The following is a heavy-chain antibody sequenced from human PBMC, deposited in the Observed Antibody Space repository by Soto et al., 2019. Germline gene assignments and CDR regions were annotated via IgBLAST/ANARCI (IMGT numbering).Heavy chain of an antibody. CDR1: GGSISSYY. Sequence: SETLSLTCTVSGGSISSYYWSWIRQPPGKGLEWIGYIYYSGSTNYNPSLKSRVTISVDTSKNQFSLKLSSVTAADTAVYYCAGGGNPQWVGYFDYGGQGTLVTVSS. CDR3: AGGGNPQWVGYFDY. V-gene: IGHV4-59*01. D-gene: IGHD6-19*01. CDR2: IYYSGST. J-gene: IGHJ4*02.